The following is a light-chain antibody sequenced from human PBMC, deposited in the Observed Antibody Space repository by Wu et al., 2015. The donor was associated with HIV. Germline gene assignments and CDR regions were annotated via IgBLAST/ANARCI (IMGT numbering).Light chain of an antibody. V-gene: IGKV3-20*01. CDR1: QSVRSDY. CDR3: QQYGDSPLT. Sequence: EIVLTQSPGTLSLSPGERATLSCRASQSVRSDYLGWYQQRPGQAPRLLIYGASSRVTGIPDRFSGSGSGTDFTLTISRLEPEDFAVYYCQQYGDSPLTFGEGTKVEIK. CDR2: GAS. J-gene: IGKJ4*01.